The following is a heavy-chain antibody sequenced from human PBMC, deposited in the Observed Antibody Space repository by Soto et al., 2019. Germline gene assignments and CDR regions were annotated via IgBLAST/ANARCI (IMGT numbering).Heavy chain of an antibody. D-gene: IGHD5-18*01. CDR1: GFTFSDYA. Sequence: EVQLLESGGDLVQPGGSLRLSCAASGFTFSDYAMGWVRQAPGKGLEWVSGINNSGGFTYYADSVKGRFTVSRDNSKNTLYLQMNSLRAEDTAMYYGAKDGYTVFSRGYSYTYGAHWGQGTLVTVS. V-gene: IGHV3-23*01. CDR2: INNSGGFT. CDR3: AKDGYTVFSRGYSYTYGAH. J-gene: IGHJ4*02.